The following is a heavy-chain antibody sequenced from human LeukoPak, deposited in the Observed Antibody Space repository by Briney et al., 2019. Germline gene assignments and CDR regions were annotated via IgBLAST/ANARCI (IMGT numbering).Heavy chain of an antibody. V-gene: IGHV3-33*01. Sequence: GRSLRLSCAASGFTFSSYGMHWVRQAPGKGLEWVSVIWYDGSNKYYADSVKGRFTISRDNSKNTLYLQMNSLRAEDTAVYYCARDYYDSSGYLEYFQHWGQGTLVTVSS. D-gene: IGHD3-22*01. CDR1: GFTFSSYG. J-gene: IGHJ1*01. CDR2: IWYDGSNK. CDR3: ARDYYDSSGYLEYFQH.